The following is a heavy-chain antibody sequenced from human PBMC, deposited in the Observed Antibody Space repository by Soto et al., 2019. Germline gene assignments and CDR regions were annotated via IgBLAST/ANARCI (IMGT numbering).Heavy chain of an antibody. CDR1: GFTLSTYW. CDR2: IKQDGTEK. CDR3: ARGKSKKKGGYYFDP. V-gene: IGHV3-7*01. Sequence: HPGGSLRLSCAASGFTLSTYWMSWVRQAPGKGLEWVANIKQDGTEKYYVDSVKGRFTVSRDNAKNSLYLQMNSLRAEDTAVYYSARGKSKKKGGYYFDPGGQGTLVTVSS. D-gene: IGHD3-16*01. J-gene: IGHJ4*02.